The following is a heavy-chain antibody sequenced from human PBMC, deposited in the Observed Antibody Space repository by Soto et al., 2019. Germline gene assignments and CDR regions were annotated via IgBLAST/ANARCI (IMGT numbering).Heavy chain of an antibody. Sequence: GASVKVSCKASGYTFTSYYMHWVRQAPGQRLKWIGIINPSGGSTSYAQKYQGRVTMTRNTSTSTVYMELSSMESEYTAVYYCASHGFTVTTFSYWGQGTLVTVSS. CDR2: INPSGGST. V-gene: IGHV1-46*03. CDR1: GYTFTSYY. J-gene: IGHJ4*02. D-gene: IGHD4-17*01. CDR3: ASHGFTVTTFSY.